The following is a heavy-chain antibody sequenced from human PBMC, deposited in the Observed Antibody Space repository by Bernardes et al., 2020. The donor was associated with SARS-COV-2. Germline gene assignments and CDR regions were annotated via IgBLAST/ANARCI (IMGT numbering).Heavy chain of an antibody. J-gene: IGHJ6*02. Sequence: SETLSLTCTVSGGSISSGGYYWSWIRQHPGKGLEWIGYIYYSGSTYYNPSLKSRVTISVDTSKNQFSLKLSSVTAADTAVYYCAREEWSSSWPRRWYGMDVWGQGKMVTVSS. V-gene: IGHV4-31*03. CDR1: GGSISSGGYY. CDR3: AREEWSSSWPRRWYGMDV. D-gene: IGHD6-13*01. CDR2: IYYSGST.